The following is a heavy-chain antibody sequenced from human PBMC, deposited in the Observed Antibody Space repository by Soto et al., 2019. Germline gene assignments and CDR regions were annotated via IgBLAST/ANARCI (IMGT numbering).Heavy chain of an antibody. CDR3: ASSGGYDYGSSRRFDY. CDR1: GGSISGYY. CDR2: IYYSGST. D-gene: IGHD5-12*01. V-gene: IGHV4-59*01. Sequence: SETLSLTCTVSGGSISGYYWSWIRQPPGKGLEWIGYIYYSGSTNYNPSLKSRVTISVDTSKNQFSLKLSSVTAADTAVYYCASSGGYDYGSSRRFDYWGQGTLVTVSS. J-gene: IGHJ4*02.